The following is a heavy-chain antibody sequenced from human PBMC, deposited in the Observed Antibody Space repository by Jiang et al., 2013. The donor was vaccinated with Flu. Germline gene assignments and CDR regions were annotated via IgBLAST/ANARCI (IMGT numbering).Heavy chain of an antibody. CDR3: ARATYYYDSSGYHYGMDV. D-gene: IGHD3-22*01. CDR2: IDPSDSYT. J-gene: IGHJ6*02. V-gene: IGHV5-10-1*01. Sequence: GAEVKKPGESLRISCKGSGYSFTNYWISWVRQMPGKGLEWMGRIDPSDSYTNYSPSFQGHVTISADKSISTAYLQWSSLKASDTAMYYCARATYYYDSSGYHYGMDVWGQGTTVTVSS. CDR1: GYSFTNYW.